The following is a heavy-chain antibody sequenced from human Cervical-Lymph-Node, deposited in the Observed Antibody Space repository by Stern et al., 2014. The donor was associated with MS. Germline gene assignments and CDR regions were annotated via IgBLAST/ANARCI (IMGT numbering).Heavy chain of an antibody. Sequence: QVQLMQSGAEVKKPGSSVKVSCKASGGTFSTYPIILVRQAPGHGLEWMGGIIPVFGTANYAQKFQGRVTITAADSSSTAYMELSSLRSEDTAVYYCASPVTLTVGAMDVWGQGTTITVSS. J-gene: IGHJ6*02. D-gene: IGHD4-17*01. V-gene: IGHV1-69*01. CDR2: IIPVFGTA. CDR3: ASPVTLTVGAMDV. CDR1: GGTFSTYP.